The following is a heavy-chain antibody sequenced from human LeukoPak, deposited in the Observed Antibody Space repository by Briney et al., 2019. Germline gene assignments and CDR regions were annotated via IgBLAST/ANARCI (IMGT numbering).Heavy chain of an antibody. J-gene: IGHJ4*02. D-gene: IGHD3-3*01. Sequence: NPSQTLSLTCTVSGGSISSGGYYWSWIRQPPGKGLEWIGYIYHSGSTYYNPSLKSRVTISVDRSKNQFSLKLGSVTAADTAVYYCAREREDYDFWSGPIDYWGQGTLVTVSS. V-gene: IGHV4-30-2*01. CDR1: GGSISSGGYY. CDR3: AREREDYDFWSGPIDY. CDR2: IYHSGST.